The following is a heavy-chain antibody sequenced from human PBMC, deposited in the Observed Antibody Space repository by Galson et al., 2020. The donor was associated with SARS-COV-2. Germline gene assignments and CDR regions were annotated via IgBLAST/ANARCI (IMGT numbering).Heavy chain of an antibody. J-gene: IGHJ4*02. CDR3: ARGLLSLPSY. D-gene: IGHD2-2*01. CDR1: GGSFSGYY. CDR2: INHSGST. V-gene: IGHV4-34*01. Sequence: SETLSLTCAVYGGSFSGYYWSWIRQPPGKGLEWIGEINHSGSTNYNPSLKSRVTISVDTSKNQFSLKLSSVTAADTAVYYCARGLLSLPSYWGQGTLVTVSS.